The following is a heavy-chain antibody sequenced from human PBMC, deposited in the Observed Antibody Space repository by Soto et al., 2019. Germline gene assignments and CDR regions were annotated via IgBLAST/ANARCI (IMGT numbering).Heavy chain of an antibody. D-gene: IGHD6-13*01. CDR2: IYYSGST. J-gene: IGHJ5*02. Sequence: QVRLQGSGPGLVKPSETLSLTCTVSGGSIGNYYWSWIRQPPGKGLEWIGYIYYSGSTNYNPSLRIRVTISVDTSKNQFCLKLSSVTAADTAVYYCARSSGSSSWYWFDPWGQGTLVTVSS. CDR1: GGSIGNYY. CDR3: ARSSGSSSWYWFDP. V-gene: IGHV4-59*01.